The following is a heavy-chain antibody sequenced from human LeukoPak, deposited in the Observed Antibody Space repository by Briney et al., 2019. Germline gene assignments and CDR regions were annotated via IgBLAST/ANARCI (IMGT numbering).Heavy chain of an antibody. V-gene: IGHV3-20*04. Sequence: PGGSLRLSCAASGFTFDDHGMSWVRQAPGKGLEWVSGINWNGGSTGYADSVKGRFTISRDNAKNSLYLQMNSLRAEDTALYYCARAPHYYDSSGYYLDWGQGTLVTVSS. CDR1: GFTFDDHG. D-gene: IGHD3-22*01. J-gene: IGHJ4*02. CDR3: ARAPHYYDSSGYYLD. CDR2: INWNGGST.